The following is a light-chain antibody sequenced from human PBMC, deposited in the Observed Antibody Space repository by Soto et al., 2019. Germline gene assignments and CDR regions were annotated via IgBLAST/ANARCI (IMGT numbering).Light chain of an antibody. V-gene: IGLV2-8*01. CDR2: EVS. CDR3: SSYAGSNNVV. J-gene: IGLJ3*02. Sequence: QSALTQPPSASGSPGQSVTISCTGTSSDVGGYNYVSWYQQHPGKAPKLIIYEVSKRPPGVPDRFSGSKSGNTASLTVSGLQAEDEADYYCSSYAGSNNVVFGGGTKLTVL. CDR1: SSDVGGYNY.